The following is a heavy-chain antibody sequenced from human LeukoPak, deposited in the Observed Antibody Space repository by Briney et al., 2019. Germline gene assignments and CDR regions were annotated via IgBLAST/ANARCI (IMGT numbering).Heavy chain of an antibody. CDR2: ISWNSGSI. J-gene: IGHJ6*02. CDR1: GFTFDDYA. Sequence: SLRLSCAASGFTFDDYAMHWVRHAPGKGLEWVSGISWNSGSIGYADSVKGRFTISRDNAKNSLYLQMNSLRAEDTALYYCAKATTSYYYGMDVWGQGTTVTVSS. D-gene: IGHD1-1*01. V-gene: IGHV3-9*01. CDR3: AKATTSYYYGMDV.